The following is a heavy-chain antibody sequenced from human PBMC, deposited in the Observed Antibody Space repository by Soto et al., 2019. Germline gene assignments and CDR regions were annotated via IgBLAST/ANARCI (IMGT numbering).Heavy chain of an antibody. CDR1: GGSISSSSYY. CDR2: IYYSGST. J-gene: IGHJ4*02. D-gene: IGHD3-3*01. CDR3: ARLGYDFWSGYYNY. V-gene: IGHV4-39*01. Sequence: QLQLQESGPGLVKPSETLSLTCTVSGGSISSSSYYWGWIRQPPGKGLEWIGSIYYSGSTYYNPSLKSRVTISVDTAKNQFSLKLSSVTAADTAVYYCARLGYDFWSGYYNYWGQGTLVTVSS.